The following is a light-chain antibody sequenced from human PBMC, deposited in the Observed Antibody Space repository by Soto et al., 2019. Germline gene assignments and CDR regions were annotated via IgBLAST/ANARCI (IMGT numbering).Light chain of an antibody. Sequence: QTVVTQEPSFSVSPGGTATLSCALSSGSVSTSNYPSWYQQTPGQAPRTLIYNTNSRSYGVPDRFSGSILGNKAALTITGAQADDECTYYCVLHVGSGITVFGGGTKL. CDR3: VLHVGSGITV. J-gene: IGLJ3*02. CDR2: NTN. V-gene: IGLV8-61*01. CDR1: SGSVSTSNY.